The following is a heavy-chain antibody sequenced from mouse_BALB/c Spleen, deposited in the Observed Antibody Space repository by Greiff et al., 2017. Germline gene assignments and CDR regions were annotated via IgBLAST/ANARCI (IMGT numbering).Heavy chain of an antibody. D-gene: IGHD2-2*01. CDR3: ARECYGYDGGRYFDY. J-gene: IGHJ2*01. Sequence: VQLQESGPGLVAPSQSLSITCTVSGFSLTSYGVHWVRQPPGKGLEWLGVIWAGGSTNYNSALMSRLSISKDNSKSQVFLKMNSLQTDDTAMYYCARECYGYDGGRYFDYWGQGTTLTVSS. CDR1: GFSLTSYG. V-gene: IGHV2-9*02. CDR2: IWAGGST.